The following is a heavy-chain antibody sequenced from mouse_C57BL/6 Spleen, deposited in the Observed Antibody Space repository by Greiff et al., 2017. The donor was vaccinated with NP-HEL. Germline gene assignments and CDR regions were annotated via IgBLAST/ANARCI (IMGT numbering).Heavy chain of an antibody. CDR2: IDPSDSYT. CDR3: ARVGYEAY. V-gene: IGHV1-59*01. J-gene: IGHJ3*01. D-gene: IGHD2-2*01. Sequence: QVHVKQPGAELVRPGPSVKLSCKASGYTFTSYWMHWVKQRPGQGLEWIGVIDPSDSYTNYNQKFKGKATLTVDTSSSTAYMQLSSLTSEDSAVYYCARVGYEAYWGQGTLVTVSA. CDR1: GYTFTSYW.